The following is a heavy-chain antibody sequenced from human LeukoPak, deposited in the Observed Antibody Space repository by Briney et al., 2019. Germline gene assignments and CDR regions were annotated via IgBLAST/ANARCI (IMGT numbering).Heavy chain of an antibody. J-gene: IGHJ4*02. CDR3: ARDYGGSSPFDY. Sequence: GGSLRLSCAASGFSFTTYWMGWVRQAPGKGLEWVSYISSSGSDIYYADSVKGRFTISRDNAKNSLYLHMNSLRAEDTAVYYCARDYGGSSPFDYWGQGTLVTVSS. D-gene: IGHD4-23*01. V-gene: IGHV3-21*05. CDR2: ISSSGSDI. CDR1: GFSFTTYW.